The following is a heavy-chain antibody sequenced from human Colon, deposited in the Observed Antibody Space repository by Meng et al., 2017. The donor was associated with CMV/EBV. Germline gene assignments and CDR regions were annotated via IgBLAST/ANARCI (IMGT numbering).Heavy chain of an antibody. V-gene: IGHV3-48*03. CDR3: ARDHQFYYYGIDA. CDR2: ISNRGTTI. J-gene: IGHJ6*02. CDR1: GFAFSSYE. D-gene: IGHD5-24*01. Sequence: GGSLRLSCAASGFAFSSYEMNWVRQAPGKGLEWISYISNRGTTIYYADSVKGRFTISRDNAKNSLYLQMDSVGVEDTAVYYCARDHQFYYYGIDAWGQGTTVTVSS.